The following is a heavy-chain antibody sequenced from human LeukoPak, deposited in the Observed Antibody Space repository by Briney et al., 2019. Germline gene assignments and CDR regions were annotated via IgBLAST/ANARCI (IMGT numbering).Heavy chain of an antibody. Sequence: GGSLRLSCAASGFTFRTYVMSWVRQAPGKGLEWVSGIGGTGDNTYYADSVKGRFTISRDNSKKTLYLQMSSMTAEDTAVYYCTKDTFATMITPGYFDYWGQGTLVTVSS. CDR1: GFTFRTYV. CDR3: TKDTFATMITPGYFDY. CDR2: IGGTGDNT. J-gene: IGHJ4*02. V-gene: IGHV3-23*01. D-gene: IGHD3-22*01.